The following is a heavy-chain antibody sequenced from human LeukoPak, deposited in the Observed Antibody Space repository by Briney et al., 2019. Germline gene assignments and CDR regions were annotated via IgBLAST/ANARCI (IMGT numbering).Heavy chain of an antibody. CDR2: IYYSGST. J-gene: IGHJ4*02. Sequence: SETLSPTCTVSGGSISGYYWSWIRQSPGKGLEWIGYIYYSGSTNYNPSLKSRVTISVDTSKNQFSLKLSSVTAADTAIYYCARGEGWNRPVDYWGQGTLVTVSS. V-gene: IGHV4-59*01. D-gene: IGHD1-1*01. CDR1: GGSISGYY. CDR3: ARGEGWNRPVDY.